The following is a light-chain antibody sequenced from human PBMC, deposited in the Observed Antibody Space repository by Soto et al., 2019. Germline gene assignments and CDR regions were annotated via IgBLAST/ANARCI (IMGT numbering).Light chain of an antibody. CDR3: QHYSNVPPT. Sequence: DIKMTQSPSSLSASVGDRVTISCQASQDISNSLNWYQQKPGKAPELLIYDAYNLETGVPSRFSGRGTGTDFTLTISSLQPEDIATYYCQHYSNVPPTFGPGTHVDIK. CDR1: QDISNS. V-gene: IGKV1-33*01. CDR2: DAY. J-gene: IGKJ3*01.